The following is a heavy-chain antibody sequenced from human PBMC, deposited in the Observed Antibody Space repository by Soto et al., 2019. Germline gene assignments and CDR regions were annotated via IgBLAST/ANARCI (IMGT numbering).Heavy chain of an antibody. Sequence: EVQLLDSGGGLVQPGGSLRLSGAASGFAFDINGMTWVRQVPGQGLEWVSAISAGGGNTYYADLVKGRFTISRDNSQTMRYLQMNSLRAEDTAVYYGARVRRDLACLSELDYVDYWGQGTPVTVSS. CDR2: ISAGGGNT. J-gene: IGHJ4*02. D-gene: IGHD1-7*01. CDR1: GFAFDING. CDR3: ARVRRDLACLSELDYVDY. V-gene: IGHV3-23*01.